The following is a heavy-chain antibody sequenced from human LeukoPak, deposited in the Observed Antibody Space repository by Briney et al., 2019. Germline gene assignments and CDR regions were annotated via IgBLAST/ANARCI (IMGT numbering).Heavy chain of an antibody. J-gene: IGHJ4*02. D-gene: IGHD3-22*01. CDR3: AKVYYDSSGYFDY. Sequence: GASLRLSCAASGFTFSSYAMSWVRQAPGKGLEWVSAICGSGGSTYYADSVKGPFTISRDNSKNTLYLQMNSLRAEDTAVYYCAKVYYDSSGYFDYWGQGTLVTVSS. V-gene: IGHV3-23*01. CDR1: GFTFSSYA. CDR2: ICGSGGST.